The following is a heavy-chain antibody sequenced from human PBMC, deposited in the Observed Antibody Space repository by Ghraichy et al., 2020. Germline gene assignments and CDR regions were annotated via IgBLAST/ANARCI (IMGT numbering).Heavy chain of an antibody. V-gene: IGHV3-33*01. CDR2: IWYDGSNK. Sequence: GGSLRLSCAASGFTFSSYGMHWVRQAPGKGLEWVAVIWYDGSNKYYADSVKGRFTISRDNSKNTLYLQMNSLRAEDTAVYYCARVYHDYPYYYYGMDVWGQGTTVTASS. CDR3: ARVYHDYPYYYYGMDV. D-gene: IGHD4-11*01. J-gene: IGHJ6*02. CDR1: GFTFSSYG.